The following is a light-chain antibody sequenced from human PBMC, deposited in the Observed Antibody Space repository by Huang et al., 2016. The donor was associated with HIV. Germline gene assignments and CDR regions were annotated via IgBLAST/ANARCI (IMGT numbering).Light chain of an antibody. Sequence: DIQMTQSPSAMSASVGDRVTITCRASQDIDNYLAWFQQKPGKVPKRLIFAASGLQSGVPSRFSGSGSGREFTLTISSLQPEDFATYYCLQYGDYQASTFGQGTRVKIK. V-gene: IGKV1-17*03. J-gene: IGKJ1*01. CDR1: QDIDNY. CDR2: AAS. CDR3: LQYGDYQAST.